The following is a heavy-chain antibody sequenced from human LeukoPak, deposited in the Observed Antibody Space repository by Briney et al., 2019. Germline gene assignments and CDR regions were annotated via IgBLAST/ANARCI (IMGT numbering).Heavy chain of an antibody. J-gene: IGHJ4*02. Sequence: GGSLRHSCAASGFTFSSYNMNWVRQAPGKGLEWVTSISTSSSYIYYADSVKGRFTISRDNSKNTLFLQMNSLRAEDTALYYCARSGYYNPNYFDSWGQGTLVTVSS. CDR2: ISTSSSYI. CDR1: GFTFSSYN. V-gene: IGHV3-21*04. CDR3: ARSGYYNPNYFDS. D-gene: IGHD3-22*01.